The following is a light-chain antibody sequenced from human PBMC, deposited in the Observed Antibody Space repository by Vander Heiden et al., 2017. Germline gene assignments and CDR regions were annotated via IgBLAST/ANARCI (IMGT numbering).Light chain of an antibody. V-gene: IGKV3-20*01. CDR3: QHYVTSPYT. Sequence: EIVLTQSPGTLSLSPEERVNLSCRASQCLSINYLAWYQQKPGQAPRLLIHRASSRATGIPDRFSGSGSGTDFTLTIDRLEPEDFAVYFCQHYVTSPYTFGQGTKLEIK. J-gene: IGKJ2*01. CDR2: RAS. CDR1: QCLSINY.